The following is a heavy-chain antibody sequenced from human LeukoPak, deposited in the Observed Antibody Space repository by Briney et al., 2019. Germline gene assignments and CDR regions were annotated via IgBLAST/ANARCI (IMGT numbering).Heavy chain of an antibody. D-gene: IGHD3-22*01. CDR2: ISYDGSSK. V-gene: IGHV3-30*03. Sequence: GRSLRLSCAASGFTFSSYGIHWVRQAPGKGLEWVAAISYDGSSKYYADSVKGRFTISRDNSKNTLYLQMNSLRAEDTAVYYCARDQGVVVHGKYHYYGMDVWSQGTTVTVSS. CDR1: GFTFSSYG. CDR3: ARDQGVVVHGKYHYYGMDV. J-gene: IGHJ6*02.